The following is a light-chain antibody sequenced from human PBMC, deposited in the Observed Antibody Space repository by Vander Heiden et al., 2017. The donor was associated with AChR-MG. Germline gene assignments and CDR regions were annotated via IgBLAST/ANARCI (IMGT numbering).Light chain of an antibody. CDR2: EVT. Sequence: QSALTQPASVSGSPGHSLTLSCTGTSSDLVTYNVVSWSHQLPGKAPNHMSYEVTKRPSGVSNRFSGSKSGNSASLTISGRQAEDEADYYCCSYAVSITWVFGGGTMLTVL. CDR3: CSYAVSITWV. CDR1: SSDLVTYNV. V-gene: IGLV2-23*02. J-gene: IGLJ3*02.